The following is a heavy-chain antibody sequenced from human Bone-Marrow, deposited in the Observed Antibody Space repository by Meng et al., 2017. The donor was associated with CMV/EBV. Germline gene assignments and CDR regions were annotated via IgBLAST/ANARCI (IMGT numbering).Heavy chain of an antibody. CDR1: GFTFKFYA. Sequence: GGSLRLSCAASGFTFKFYAMSWVRQAPGKGLEWVSVIYSGGSSTYYADSVKGRFTISRDNSKNTLYLQMNSLRAEDTAVYYCAKDRGYYYGSGSYFWAHDAFDISGQGTMVTVSS. J-gene: IGHJ3*02. V-gene: IGHV3-23*03. CDR3: AKDRGYYYGSGSYFWAHDAFDI. D-gene: IGHD3-10*01. CDR2: IYSGGSST.